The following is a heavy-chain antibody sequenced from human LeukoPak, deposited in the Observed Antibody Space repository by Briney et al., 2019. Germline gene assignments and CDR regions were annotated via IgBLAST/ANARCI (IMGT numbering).Heavy chain of an antibody. V-gene: IGHV3-7*01. J-gene: IGHJ4*02. Sequence: GGSLRLSCAASGFTFSSYWMNWVRQAPGKGLEWVASINQDGSEKYYLDSVKGRFTISRDNAKNSLYLQMNSLRDEDTAVYSCARDGVRDGLYFDRWGQGALVTVSS. CDR2: INQDGSEK. CDR1: GFTFSSYW. CDR3: ARDGVRDGLYFDR. D-gene: IGHD5-24*01.